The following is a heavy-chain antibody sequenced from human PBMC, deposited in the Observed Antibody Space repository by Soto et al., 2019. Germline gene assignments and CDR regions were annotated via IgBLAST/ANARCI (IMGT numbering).Heavy chain of an antibody. CDR2: ISSSSSYI. J-gene: IGHJ4*02. D-gene: IGHD3-22*01. Sequence: GGSLRLSCVASGFTVDDYAMHWVRQAPGKGLEWVSSISSSSSYIYYADSVKGRFTISRDNAKNSLYLQMNSLRAEDTAVYYCASHPRDSSGYWYFFDYWGQGTLVTVSS. CDR3: ASHPRDSSGYWYFFDY. CDR1: GFTVDDYA. V-gene: IGHV3-21*01.